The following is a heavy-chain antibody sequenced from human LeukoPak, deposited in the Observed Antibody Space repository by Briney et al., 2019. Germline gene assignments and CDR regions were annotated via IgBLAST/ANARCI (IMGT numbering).Heavy chain of an antibody. CDR3: AREGTTMVRGVISY. CDR2: INTNTGNP. D-gene: IGHD3-10*01. CDR1: GYSLTNYA. Sequence: ASVKVSCEASGYSLTNYAMNWVRQAPGQGLEWMGWINTNTGNPTYAQGFTGRFVFSLDTSVSTAYLQISSLKAEDTAVYYCAREGTTMVRGVISYWGQGTLVTVSS. V-gene: IGHV7-4-1*02. J-gene: IGHJ4*02.